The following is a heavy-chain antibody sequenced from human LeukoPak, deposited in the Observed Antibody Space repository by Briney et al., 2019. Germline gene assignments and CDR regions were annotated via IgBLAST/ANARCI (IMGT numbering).Heavy chain of an antibody. CDR1: GFTSSSYS. D-gene: IGHD5-24*01. Sequence: GGSLRLSCAASGFTSSSYSMNWVRQAPGRGLEWVSYISSSSSTIYYADSVKGRFTISRDNARNSLYLQMNSLRAEDTAVYYCARDSRWLLMGYFDYWGQGTLVTVSS. CDR3: ARDSRWLLMGYFDY. V-gene: IGHV3-48*04. CDR2: ISSSSSTI. J-gene: IGHJ4*02.